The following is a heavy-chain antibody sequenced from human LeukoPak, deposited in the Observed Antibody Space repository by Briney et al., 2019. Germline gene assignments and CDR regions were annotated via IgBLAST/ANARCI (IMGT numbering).Heavy chain of an antibody. CDR1: GFTFDDYA. V-gene: IGHV3-9*01. CDR3: AKAHSSSWYGVGYFDY. J-gene: IGHJ4*02. CDR2: ISWNSGSI. Sequence: PGGSLRLSCAASGFTFDDYAMHWVRQAPGKGLEWVSGISWNSGSIGYADSVKGRFTISRDNAKNSLYLQMNSLRAEDTALYYCAKAHSSSWYGVGYFDYWGQGTLVTVSS. D-gene: IGHD6-13*01.